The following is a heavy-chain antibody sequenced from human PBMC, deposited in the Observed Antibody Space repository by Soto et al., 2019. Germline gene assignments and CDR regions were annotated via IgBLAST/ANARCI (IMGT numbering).Heavy chain of an antibody. V-gene: IGHV3-53*01. CDR2: IYSGGST. Sequence: PVGSLRLSCAASGFTVSSNYMSWVRQAPGKGLEWVSVIYSGGSTYYADSVKGRFTISRDNSKNTLYLQMNSLRAEDTAVYYCSGGVGATYYAFDIWGQGTMVTVSS. D-gene: IGHD1-26*01. CDR3: SGGVGATYYAFDI. CDR1: GFTVSSNY. J-gene: IGHJ3*02.